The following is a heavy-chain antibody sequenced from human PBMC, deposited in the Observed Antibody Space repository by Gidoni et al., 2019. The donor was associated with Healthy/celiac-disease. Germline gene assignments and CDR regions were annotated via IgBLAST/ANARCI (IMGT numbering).Heavy chain of an antibody. Sequence: QVQLVQSGAEVKKPGSSVKVSCKASGGTFRSYAISWVRQAPVQGLEWMGVIIPIFGTANDAQKVQGRVTITADESTSTAYMELSSLRSEDTAVYYCALMGYYYDSSGYPGAFDIWGQGTMVTVSS. D-gene: IGHD3-22*01. J-gene: IGHJ3*02. CDR1: GGTFRSYA. V-gene: IGHV1-69*01. CDR2: IIPIFGTA. CDR3: ALMGYYYDSSGYPGAFDI.